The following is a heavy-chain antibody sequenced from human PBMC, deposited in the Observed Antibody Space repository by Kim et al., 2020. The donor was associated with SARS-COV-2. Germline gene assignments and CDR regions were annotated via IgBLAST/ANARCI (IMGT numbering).Heavy chain of an antibody. D-gene: IGHD6-19*01. CDR2: ISGSGGST. V-gene: IGHV3-23*01. J-gene: IGHJ4*02. CDR3: AKDPSSFGWEVYYFDY. CDR1: GFTFSSYA. Sequence: GGSLRLSCAASGFTFSSYAMSWVRQAPGKGLEWVSDISGSGGSTYYADSVKGRFTISRDNSKNTLYLQMNSLRAEDTAVYYCAKDPSSFGWEVYYFDYWGQGTLVTVSS.